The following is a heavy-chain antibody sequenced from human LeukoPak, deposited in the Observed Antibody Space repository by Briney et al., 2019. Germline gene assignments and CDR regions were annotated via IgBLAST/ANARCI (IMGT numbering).Heavy chain of an antibody. CDR3: ASYRYGSSFAFDI. Sequence: GGSLRLSCGASGFTVSTNYMSWVRKAPGKGLEWVSIIYSGGSTYYADSVKGRFTISRDNSKNTLYLQMNSLRAEDTAVYYCASYRYGSSFAFDIWGQGTMVTVSS. CDR2: IYSGGST. D-gene: IGHD6-6*01. V-gene: IGHV3-66*01. J-gene: IGHJ3*02. CDR1: GFTVSTNY.